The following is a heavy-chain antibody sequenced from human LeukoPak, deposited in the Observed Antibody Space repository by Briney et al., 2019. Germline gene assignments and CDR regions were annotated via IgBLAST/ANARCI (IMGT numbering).Heavy chain of an antibody. J-gene: IGHJ4*02. Sequence: GGSLRLSCAASGFTFSSYSMNWVRQAPGKGLEWVSSISSSSSYIYYADSVKGRFTISRDNAKNSLYLQMNSLRADDTAVYYCARDPGSGFFPYYFDYWGQGTLVTVSS. CDR3: ARDPGSGFFPYYFDY. CDR1: GFTFSSYS. V-gene: IGHV3-21*06. D-gene: IGHD6-19*01. CDR2: ISSSSSYI.